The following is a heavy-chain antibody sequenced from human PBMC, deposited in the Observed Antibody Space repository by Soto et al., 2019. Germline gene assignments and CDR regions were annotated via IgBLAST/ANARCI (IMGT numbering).Heavy chain of an antibody. Sequence: GGSLRLSCAASGFTVSSNYMSWVRQAPGKGLEWVSVIYSGGSTYYADSVKGRFTISRDNSKNTLYLQMNSLRAEDTAVYYCARDRIADLFDYWGQGTLVTVSS. J-gene: IGHJ4*02. CDR1: GFTVSSNY. V-gene: IGHV3-53*05. CDR2: IYSGGST. CDR3: ARDRIADLFDY.